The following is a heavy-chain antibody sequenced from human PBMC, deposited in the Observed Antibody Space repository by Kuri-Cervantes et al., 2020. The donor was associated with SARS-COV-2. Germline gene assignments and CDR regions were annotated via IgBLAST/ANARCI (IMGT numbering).Heavy chain of an antibody. CDR1: GFTFSSYA. D-gene: IGHD6-13*01. CDR2: ISGSGGST. CDR3: AKDRAAALK. J-gene: IGHJ4*02. V-gene: IGHV3-23*01. Sequence: GESLKISCAASGFTFSSYAMSWVRQAPGKGLEWVPDISGSGGSTYYADSAKGRFTISRDNSKNTLYLQMNSLRAEDTAVYYCAKDRAAALKWGQGTLVNVSS.